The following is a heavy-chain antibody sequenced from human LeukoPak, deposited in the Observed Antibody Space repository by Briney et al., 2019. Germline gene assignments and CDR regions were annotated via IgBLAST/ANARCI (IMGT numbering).Heavy chain of an antibody. Sequence: GGSLRLSCAASEFTFSSYAMHWVRQAPGKGLEWVAVISYDGSNKYYADSVKGRFTISRDNSKNTLYLQMNSLRAEDTAVYYCARDSGDGGSSDYFDYWGQGTLVTVSS. CDR2: ISYDGSNK. V-gene: IGHV3-30-3*01. D-gene: IGHD1-26*01. CDR1: EFTFSSYA. CDR3: ARDSGDGGSSDYFDY. J-gene: IGHJ4*02.